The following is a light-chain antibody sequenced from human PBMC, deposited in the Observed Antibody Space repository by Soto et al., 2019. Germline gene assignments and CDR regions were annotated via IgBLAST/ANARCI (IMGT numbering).Light chain of an antibody. CDR3: QQYNSYPWT. CDR2: DAS. J-gene: IGKJ1*01. Sequence: DLQMTQSPSTLSASVGDRVNVTFRTSQSISSWLAWYQQKPGKAPKLLIYDASSLESGVPSRFSGSGSGTEFTLTISSLQPDDFATYYCQQYNSYPWTFGQGTKVDI. V-gene: IGKV1-5*01. CDR1: QSISSW.